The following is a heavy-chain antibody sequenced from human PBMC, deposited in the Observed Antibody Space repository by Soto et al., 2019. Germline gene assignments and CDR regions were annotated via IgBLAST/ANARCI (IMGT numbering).Heavy chain of an antibody. CDR2: ISTYNGDT. V-gene: IGHV1-18*01. CDR3: ARGDAEGDY. Sequence: QVQLVQSGAEVKKPGASVKVSCKASGYTFTNYGINWVRQAPGQGLEWMGWISTYNGDTNYAPELQGRITMTTDTSTSTAYMELRSLISDDTAVDYCARGDAEGDYWGQGTLVTVSS. J-gene: IGHJ4*02. CDR1: GYTFTNYG.